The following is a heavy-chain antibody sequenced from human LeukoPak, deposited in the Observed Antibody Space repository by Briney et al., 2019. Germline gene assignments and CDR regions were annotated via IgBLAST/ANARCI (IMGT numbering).Heavy chain of an antibody. J-gene: IGHJ4*02. Sequence: SETLSLTCTVSGGSISSDNYYWGWTRQSPGKGLEWIASVYYTGTTYYTPSLTTRATISVDTSKNQFSPKLSSVTAADTAVYYCARRSAFWKSLDFWGQGTLFTVSS. CDR1: GGSISSDNYY. CDR2: VYYTGTT. D-gene: IGHD3-3*01. V-gene: IGHV4-39*01. CDR3: ARRSAFWKSLDF.